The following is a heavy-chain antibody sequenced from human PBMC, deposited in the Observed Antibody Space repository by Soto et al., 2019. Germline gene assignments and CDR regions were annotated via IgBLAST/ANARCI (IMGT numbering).Heavy chain of an antibody. CDR1: GDSVSSDNYY. J-gene: IGHJ4*02. CDR3: ARDIRGYSRAFDY. CDR2: IYSSGST. Sequence: ETLSLACPVSGDSVSSDNYYWTWIRQPPGKGLEWIGYIYSSGSTNYNPSLKSRVTISLDRSRNQFSLKLTSVTAADTAVYYCARDIRGYSRAFDYWGQGTLVTVYS. V-gene: IGHV4-61*01. D-gene: IGHD5-18*01.